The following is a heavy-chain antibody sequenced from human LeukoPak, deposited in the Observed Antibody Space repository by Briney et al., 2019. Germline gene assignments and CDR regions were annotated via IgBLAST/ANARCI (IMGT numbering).Heavy chain of an antibody. CDR3: ARTNRLRSYYYYGMDV. D-gene: IGHD5-12*01. V-gene: IGHV4-59*01. CDR2: IYYSGST. J-gene: IGHJ6*04. Sequence: SETLSVTCTVSGGSISSYYWSGIRQPPGKGLEWIGYIYYSGSTNYNPSLKSRVTISVDTSKNQFSLKLSSVTAADTAVYYCARTNRLRSYYYYGMDVWGKGTTVTVSS. CDR1: GGSISSYY.